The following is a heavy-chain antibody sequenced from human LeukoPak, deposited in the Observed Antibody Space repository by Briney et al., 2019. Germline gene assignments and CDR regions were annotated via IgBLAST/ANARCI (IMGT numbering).Heavy chain of an antibody. D-gene: IGHD1-26*01. CDR2: IGTAGDT. Sequence: GGSLRLSCAASGFTFSSYDMPWVRQATGKGLEWVSAIGTAGDTYYPGSVKGRFTISRDNAKNSLYLQMNSLRAEDTAVYYCARAPRGGGSYYPWGQGTLVTVSS. CDR1: GFTFSSYD. CDR3: ARAPRGGGSYYP. J-gene: IGHJ5*02. V-gene: IGHV3-13*01.